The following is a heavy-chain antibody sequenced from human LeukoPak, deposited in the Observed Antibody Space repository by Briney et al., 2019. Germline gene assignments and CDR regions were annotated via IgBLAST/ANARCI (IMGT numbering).Heavy chain of an antibody. V-gene: IGHV4-34*01. CDR1: GGSFSGYY. Sequence: EASETPSLTCAVYGGSFSGYYWSWIRQPPGKGLEWIGEINHRGSTNYNPSLKSRVTISVDTSKNQFSLKLSSVTAADTAVYYCARGPTKCSGGSCYRSYFDYWGQGTLVTVSS. D-gene: IGHD2-15*01. J-gene: IGHJ4*02. CDR3: ARGPTKCSGGSCYRSYFDY. CDR2: INHRGST.